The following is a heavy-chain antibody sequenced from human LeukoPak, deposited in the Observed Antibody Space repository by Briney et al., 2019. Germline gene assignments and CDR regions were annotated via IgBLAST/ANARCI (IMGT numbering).Heavy chain of an antibody. Sequence: GGSLRLSCAASGFTFDDYGMTWVRQGPGKGLEWVSGINWNGVSTGYADSVKGRFTISRDNAKNSVYLQMNSLTDEDTGVYYCSRGGGSGRYGLPFDSWGQGTLVTVSS. CDR1: GFTFDDYG. J-gene: IGHJ4*02. V-gene: IGHV3-20*04. D-gene: IGHD6-13*01. CDR2: INWNGVST. CDR3: SRGGGSGRYGLPFDS.